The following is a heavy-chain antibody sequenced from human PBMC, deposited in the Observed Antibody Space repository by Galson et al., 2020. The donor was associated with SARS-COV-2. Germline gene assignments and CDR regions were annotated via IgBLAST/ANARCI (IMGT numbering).Heavy chain of an antibody. CDR3: ATAFVVVPAAIEFDY. D-gene: IGHD2-2*01. V-gene: IGHV1-2*02. CDR1: GYTFTGYY. Sequence: ASVKVSCKASGYTFTGYYLHWVRQAPGQGLEWVGWISPNSGGTNYAQKFQGRVTMTRDTSISTAYMELSSLRSEDTAVYYCATAFVVVPAAIEFDYWGQGTLVTVSS. J-gene: IGHJ4*02. CDR2: ISPNSGGT.